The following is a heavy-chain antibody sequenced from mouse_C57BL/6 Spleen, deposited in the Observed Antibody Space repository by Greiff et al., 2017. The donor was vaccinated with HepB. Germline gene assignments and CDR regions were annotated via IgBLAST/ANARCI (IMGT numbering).Heavy chain of an antibody. Sequence: QVQLKQPGAELVMPGASVKLSCKASGYTFTSYWMHWVKQRPGQGLEWIGEIDPSDSYTNYNQKFKGKSTLTVDKSSSTAYMQLSSLTSEDSAVYYCARLTRGYAMDYWGQGTSVTVSS. J-gene: IGHJ4*01. CDR2: IDPSDSYT. CDR1: GYTFTSYW. CDR3: ARLTRGYAMDY. V-gene: IGHV1-69*01. D-gene: IGHD2-12*01.